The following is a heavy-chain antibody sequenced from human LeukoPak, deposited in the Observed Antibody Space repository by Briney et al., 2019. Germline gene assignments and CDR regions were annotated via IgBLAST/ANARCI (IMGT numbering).Heavy chain of an antibody. J-gene: IGHJ4*02. V-gene: IGHV7-4-1*02. CDR1: GYTFTSYA. D-gene: IGHD1-7*01. Sequence: ASVKVSCKASGYTFTSYAMNWVRQAPGQGLEWMGWINTNTGNPTYAQGFTGRFVFSLDTSVSTAYLQISSLKAEDTAVYYCARGLNSYNWNYHFDYWGQGTLVTVSS. CDR3: ARGLNSYNWNYHFDY. CDR2: INTNTGNP.